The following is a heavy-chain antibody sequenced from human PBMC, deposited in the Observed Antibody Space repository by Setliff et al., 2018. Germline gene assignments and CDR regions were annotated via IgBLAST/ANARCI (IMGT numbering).Heavy chain of an antibody. CDR2: IGAYTGNT. CDR3: SRLVRYCTTTTCQSVPGAEV. Sequence: ASVKVCCKASGYTLINYGISWVRQAPGQGLEWMGWIGAYTGNTNYAQKFQGRVTMTTDTSTSTAYMELRGLRSDDTAVYYCSRLVRYCTTTTCQSVPGAEVWGQGTLVTVSS. CDR1: GYTLINYG. J-gene: IGHJ4*02. V-gene: IGHV1-18*01. D-gene: IGHD2-8*01.